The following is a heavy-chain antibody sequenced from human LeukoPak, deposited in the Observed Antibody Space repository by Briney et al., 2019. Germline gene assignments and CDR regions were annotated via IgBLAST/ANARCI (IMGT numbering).Heavy chain of an antibody. J-gene: IGHJ4*02. CDR2: IQYDGSTK. V-gene: IGHV3-30*02. CDR1: GFSFSSSG. D-gene: IGHD1-1*01. Sequence: PGGSLRLSCAASGFSFSSSGMDWVRQAPGKGLEWVAFIQYDGSTKYYADSVKGRFTISRDNSKNTLYMQMNSLRAEDTAVYYCARGTNYGNDYWGQGTLVTVSS. CDR3: ARGTNYGNDY.